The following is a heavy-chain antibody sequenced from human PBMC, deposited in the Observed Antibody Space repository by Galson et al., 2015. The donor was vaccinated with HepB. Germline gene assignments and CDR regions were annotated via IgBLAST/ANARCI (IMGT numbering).Heavy chain of an antibody. CDR3: ARDNYDFWSGYPPPGYYYGMDV. V-gene: IGHV7-4-1*02. J-gene: IGHJ6*02. Sequence: SVKVSCKASGYTFIRHAMNWVRQAPGQGLEWMGWINTNTGNPTYAQGFTGRFVFSLDTSVSTAYLQISSLKAEDTAVYYCARDNYDFWSGYPPPGYYYGMDVWGQGTTVTVSS. CDR2: INTNTGNP. D-gene: IGHD3-3*01. CDR1: GYTFIRHA.